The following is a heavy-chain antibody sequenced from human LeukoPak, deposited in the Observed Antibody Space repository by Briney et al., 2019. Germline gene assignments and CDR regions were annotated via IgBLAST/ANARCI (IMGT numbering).Heavy chain of an antibody. CDR1: GGSFSGYY. J-gene: IGHJ1*01. CDR3: ARTIVYDSSGNFKYFQH. Sequence: SETLSLTCAVYGGSFSGYYWGWIRQPPGKGLEWIGSINYSGSTYYNPALQSRVTISVDTSKNQFSLKLSSVTAADTAVYYCARTIVYDSSGNFKYFQHWGQGTLVTVSS. CDR2: INYSGST. D-gene: IGHD3-22*01. V-gene: IGHV4-34*01.